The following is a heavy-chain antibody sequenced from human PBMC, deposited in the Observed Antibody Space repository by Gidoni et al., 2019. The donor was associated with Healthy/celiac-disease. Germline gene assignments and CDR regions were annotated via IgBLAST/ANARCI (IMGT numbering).Heavy chain of an antibody. D-gene: IGHD1-1*01. V-gene: IGHV1-69*01. J-gene: IGHJ2*01. Sequence: QVQLVQSGAEVKKPGSSVKVSCKASGGTFSSYAISWVRQAPGQGLEWMGGIIPIFGTANYAQKFQGIVTITADESTSTAYMELSSLRSEDTAVYYCASSNEGGSSDWYFDLWGRGTLVTVSS. CDR2: IIPIFGTA. CDR3: ASSNEGGSSDWYFDL. CDR1: GGTFSSYA.